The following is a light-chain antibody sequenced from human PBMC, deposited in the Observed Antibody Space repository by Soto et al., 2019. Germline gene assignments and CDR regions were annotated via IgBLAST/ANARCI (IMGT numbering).Light chain of an antibody. CDR2: AAS. V-gene: IGKV1-39*01. J-gene: IGKJ1*01. CDR1: QSISSY. Sequence: IQITQSPSSLAASVGDRVTITCRASQSISSYLHWYQQKPGKTPKLLIYAASSLQSGVPSRFSGSGSGTDFTLTISSLQPEDFATYYCQQYNSYPWTFGQGTKVDIK. CDR3: QQYNSYPWT.